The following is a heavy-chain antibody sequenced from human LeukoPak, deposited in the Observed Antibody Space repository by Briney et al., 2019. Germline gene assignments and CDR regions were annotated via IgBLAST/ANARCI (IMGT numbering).Heavy chain of an antibody. CDR3: ARDPSHGALDI. J-gene: IGHJ3*02. Sequence: GGSLRLSCAASGFTFSGSWMSWVRQAPGKGLEWVADMNPDGSSIYYVDSVKGRFTISRDNAKNSLYLLMDSLRAEDTAVYNCARDPSHGALDIWGQGTLVTVSS. CDR1: GFTFSGSW. CDR2: MNPDGSSI. V-gene: IGHV3-7*01.